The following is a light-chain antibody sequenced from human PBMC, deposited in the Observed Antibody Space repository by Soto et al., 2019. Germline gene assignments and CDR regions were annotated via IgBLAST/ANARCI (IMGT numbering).Light chain of an antibody. CDR3: AAWDDSLNGPI. CDR1: SSNIGSNT. CDR2: YND. V-gene: IGLV1-44*01. Sequence: QPVLTQPPSASGTPGQRVTISCSGSSSNIGSNTVNWYQQLPGTAPKLLIYYNDQRPSGVPDRFSGSKSDTSASLAISGLQSEDEADYYCAAWDDSLNGPIFGGGTKLTVL. J-gene: IGLJ2*01.